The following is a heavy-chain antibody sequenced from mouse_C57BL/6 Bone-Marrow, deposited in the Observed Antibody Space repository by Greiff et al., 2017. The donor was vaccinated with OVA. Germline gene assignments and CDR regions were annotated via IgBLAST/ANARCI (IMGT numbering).Heavy chain of an antibody. CDR3: ARGDDYDGFAY. CDR2: IDPEDGET. J-gene: IGHJ3*01. D-gene: IGHD2-4*01. Sequence: VQLKESGAELVKPGASVKLSCTASGFNIKDYYMHWVKQRTEQGLAWIGRIDPEDGETKYAPKFQGKATITADTSSNTAYLQLSSLTSEDTAVYYCARGDDYDGFAYWGQGTLVTVSA. CDR1: GFNIKDYY. V-gene: IGHV14-2*01.